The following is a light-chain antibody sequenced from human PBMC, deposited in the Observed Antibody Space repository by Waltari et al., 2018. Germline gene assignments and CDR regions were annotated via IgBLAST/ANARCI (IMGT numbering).Light chain of an antibody. CDR3: QQYSSYPALT. J-gene: IGKJ4*01. CDR1: QNISTW. Sequence: DIQMTQSPSTVSASVADRVTLHCRASQNISTWLAWYQQKPGKAPTLLIHKASRLESGVPSRFSGSGSGTEFTLTISSLQPDDFATYFCQQYSSYPALTFGGGTKVEIK. CDR2: KAS. V-gene: IGKV1-5*03.